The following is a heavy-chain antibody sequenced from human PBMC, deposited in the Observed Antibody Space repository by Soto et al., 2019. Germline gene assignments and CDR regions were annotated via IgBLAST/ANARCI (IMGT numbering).Heavy chain of an antibody. Sequence: QVQLQQWGAGLLKPSETLSLTCAVYGGSFSGYYWSWIRQPPGKGLEWIGEINHSGSTNYNPSLKGRVTISVDTSKTQFSLKLSSVTAADTAVYYCARGRSTAYDYWGQGTLVTVSS. D-gene: IGHD5-18*01. V-gene: IGHV4-34*01. J-gene: IGHJ4*02. CDR1: GGSFSGYY. CDR3: ARGRSTAYDY. CDR2: INHSGST.